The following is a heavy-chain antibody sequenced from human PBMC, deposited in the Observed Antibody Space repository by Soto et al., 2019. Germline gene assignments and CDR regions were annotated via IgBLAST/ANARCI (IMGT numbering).Heavy chain of an antibody. CDR3: VRDFRDSGSPRV. V-gene: IGHV1-69*13. CDR1: GGTFSSYA. CDR2: IIPIFGTA. Sequence: GASVKVSCKASGGTFSSYAISWVRQAPGQGLEWMGGIIPIFGTANYAQKFQGRVTITADESTSTAYMELSSLRSEDTAVYYCVRDFRDSGSPRVWGQGTTVTVSS. D-gene: IGHD1-26*01. J-gene: IGHJ6*02.